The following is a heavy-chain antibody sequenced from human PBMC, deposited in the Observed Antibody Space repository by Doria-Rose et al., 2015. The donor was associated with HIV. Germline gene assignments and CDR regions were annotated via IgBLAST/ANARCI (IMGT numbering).Heavy chain of an antibody. CDR1: GVSLSSPGMG. D-gene: IGHD6-13*01. Sequence: SGPVLVKPTETLTLTCTVSGVSLSSPGMGVSWIRQPPGKALEWHANIFSDDERSYKTSLKSRLTISNGTSKSQVVLTMTDMDPVDTATYYCARIKSSRWYHKYYFDFWGQGTLVIVSA. CDR2: IFSDDER. J-gene: IGHJ4*02. V-gene: IGHV2-26*01. CDR3: ARIKSSRWYHKYYFDF.